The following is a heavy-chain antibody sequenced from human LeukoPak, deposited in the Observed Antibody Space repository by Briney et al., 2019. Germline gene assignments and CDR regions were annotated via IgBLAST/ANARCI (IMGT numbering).Heavy chain of an antibody. CDR1: GFTFSSYA. CDR2: IGAYAART. CDR3: AYDSSGYYYDNQPPFDY. Sequence: GGSLRLSCAASGFTFSSYAMSWVRQAPGRGLEWVSTIGAYAARTYYADSVKGRFTISRDNSKNTLYLQMNSLRAEDTAVYYCAYDSSGYYYDNQPPFDYWGQGTLVTVSS. V-gene: IGHV3-23*01. J-gene: IGHJ4*02. D-gene: IGHD3-22*01.